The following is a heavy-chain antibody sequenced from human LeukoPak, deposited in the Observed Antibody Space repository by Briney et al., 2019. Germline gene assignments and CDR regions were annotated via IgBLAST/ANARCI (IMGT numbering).Heavy chain of an antibody. CDR1: GYTFTGYY. V-gene: IGHV1-2*02. Sequence: ASVKVSCMASGYTFTGYYMHWVRQAPGQGLEWMGWINPNSGGTNYAQKFQGRVTMTRDTSISTAYMELTRLQSDDTAVYYCARARMTTVTNWFDPWGQGTLVTVSS. J-gene: IGHJ5*01. CDR2: INPNSGGT. D-gene: IGHD4-17*01. CDR3: ARARMTTVTNWFDP.